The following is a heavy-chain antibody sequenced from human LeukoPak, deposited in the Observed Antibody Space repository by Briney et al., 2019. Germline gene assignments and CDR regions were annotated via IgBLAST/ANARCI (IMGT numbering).Heavy chain of an antibody. V-gene: IGHV4-34*01. Sequence: PSETLSLTCAVYGGSFSGYYWSWIRQPPGKGLEWIGEINHSGSTNYNPSLKSRATISVDTSKNQFSLKLSSVTAADTAVYYCARQSLKITMIVVVINGFDYWGQGTLVTVSS. CDR3: ARQSLKITMIVVVINGFDY. D-gene: IGHD3-22*01. CDR1: GGSFSGYY. J-gene: IGHJ4*02. CDR2: INHSGST.